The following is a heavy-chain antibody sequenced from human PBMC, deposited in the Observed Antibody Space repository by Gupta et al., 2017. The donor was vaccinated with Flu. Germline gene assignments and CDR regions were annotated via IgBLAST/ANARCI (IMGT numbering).Heavy chain of an antibody. CDR2: IYYNGST. J-gene: IGHJ4*02. V-gene: IGHV4-31*03. Sequence: QVQLQESGPGLVKPSQTLSLTCTVSGDSISSGRYYWSWIRQHPGKGLEWIGYIYYNGSTYYNTYRKSRVTISVDTSKNHVSQKLSSGTAADTAVEDCARTYYYDSSGYWYEFDSWGQGTLVTVSS. CDR3: ARTYYYDSSGYWYEFDS. CDR1: GDSISSGRYY. D-gene: IGHD3-22*01.